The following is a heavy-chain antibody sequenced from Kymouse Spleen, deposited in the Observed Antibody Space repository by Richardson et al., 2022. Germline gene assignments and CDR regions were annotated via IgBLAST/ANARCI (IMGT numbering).Heavy chain of an antibody. CDR2: INHSGST. CDR1: GGSFSGYY. D-gene: IGHD6-13*01. J-gene: IGHJ5*02. Sequence: QVQLQQWGAGLLKPSETLSLTCAVYGGSFSGYYWSWIRQPPGKGLEWIGEINHSGSTNYNPSLKSRVTISVDTSKNQFSLKLSSVTAADTAVYYCARRGYSSSWYVDWFDPWGQGTLVTVSS. CDR3: ARRGYSSSWYVDWFDP. V-gene: IGHV4-34*01.